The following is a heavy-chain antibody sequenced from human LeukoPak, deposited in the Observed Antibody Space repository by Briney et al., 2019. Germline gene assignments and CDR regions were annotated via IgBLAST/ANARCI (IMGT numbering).Heavy chain of an antibody. J-gene: IGHJ3*02. V-gene: IGHV3-7*01. Sequence: GGSLRLSCAASGFTFSSYWMSWVRQAPGKGLEWVANIKQDGSEKYYVDSVKGRFTISRDNAKNSLYLQMNSLRAEDTAVYYCASLIAVAGPDAFDIWGQGTMVTVSS. CDR2: IKQDGSEK. D-gene: IGHD6-19*01. CDR1: GFTFSSYW. CDR3: ASLIAVAGPDAFDI.